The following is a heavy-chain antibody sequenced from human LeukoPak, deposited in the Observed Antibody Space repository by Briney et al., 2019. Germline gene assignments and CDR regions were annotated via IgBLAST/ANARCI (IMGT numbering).Heavy chain of an antibody. CDR3: ARVYDSSGYLGC. Sequence: PSETLSLTCTVSGGSISSSSYYWGWIRQPPGKGLEWIGSIYYSGSTYYNPSLKSRVTISVDTSKNQFSLKLSSVTAADTAVYYCARVYDSSGYLGCWGQGTLVTASS. V-gene: IGHV4-39*07. CDR2: IYYSGST. CDR1: GGSISSSSYY. J-gene: IGHJ4*02. D-gene: IGHD3-22*01.